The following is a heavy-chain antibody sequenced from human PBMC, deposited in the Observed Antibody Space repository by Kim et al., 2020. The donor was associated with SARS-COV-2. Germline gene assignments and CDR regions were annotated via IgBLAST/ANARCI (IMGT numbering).Heavy chain of an antibody. J-gene: IGHJ4*02. CDR3: ASGERYSYDNI. CDR1: GFTVSSNY. CDR2: IYSGGGI. Sequence: GGSLRLSCAASGFTVSSNYMSWVRQAPGKGLEWVSVIYSGGGIYYADSVKGRFTISRDNSKNTLYLQMNSLRAEDTAVYYCASGERYSYDNIWGQGTLVTVSS. V-gene: IGHV3-53*01. D-gene: IGHD3-22*01.